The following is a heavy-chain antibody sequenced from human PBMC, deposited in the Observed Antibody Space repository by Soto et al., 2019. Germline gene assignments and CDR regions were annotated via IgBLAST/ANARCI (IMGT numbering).Heavy chain of an antibody. D-gene: IGHD3-10*01. CDR3: ARLRGSGVDY. V-gene: IGHV4-34*01. J-gene: IGHJ4*02. CDR2: INHSGST. CDR1: GGSFSGYY. Sequence: QVQLQQWGAGLLKPSETLSLTCAVYGGSFSGYYWSWIRHPPGKGLEWIGEINHSGSTNYNPSLKSRVTISVDTSKNQFSLKLSSVTAADTAVYYCARLRGSGVDYWGQGTLVTVSS.